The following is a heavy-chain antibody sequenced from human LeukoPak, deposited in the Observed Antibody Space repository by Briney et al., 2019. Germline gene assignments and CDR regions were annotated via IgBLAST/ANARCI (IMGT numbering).Heavy chain of an antibody. CDR2: ISGSGGST. CDR3: AKGLGDYYYYGMDV. V-gene: IGHV3-23*01. Sequence: GGSPRLSCAASGFTFSSYAMSWVRQAPGKGLEWVSAISGSGGSTYYADSVKGRFTISRDNSKNTLYLQMNSLRAEDTAVYYCAKGLGDYYYYGMDVWGQGTTVTVSS. J-gene: IGHJ6*02. D-gene: IGHD4-17*01. CDR1: GFTFSSYA.